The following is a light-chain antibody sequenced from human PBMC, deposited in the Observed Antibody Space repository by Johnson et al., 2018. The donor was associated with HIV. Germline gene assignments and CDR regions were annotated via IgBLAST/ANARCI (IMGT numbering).Light chain of an antibody. CDR3: GTWDSSLSAGGG. J-gene: IGLJ1*01. V-gene: IGLV1-51*02. CDR2: ENN. Sequence: QSVLTQPPSVSAAPGQKVTISCSGSSSNIGNNYVSWYQQLPETAPKLLIYENNKRPSGIPDRFSGSKSGTSATLGIAGLQTGDEADYYCGTWDSSLSAGGGFGTGTKVTVL. CDR1: SSNIGNNY.